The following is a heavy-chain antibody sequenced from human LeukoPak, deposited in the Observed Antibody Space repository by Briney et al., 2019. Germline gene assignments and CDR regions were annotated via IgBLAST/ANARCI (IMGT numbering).Heavy chain of an antibody. Sequence: GGSLRLSCAASGFTFSNYAMNWVRRAPGKGLKWVAFIRYDGSGKNYADSVRGRFIVSRDNSKNTLYLQMNSLTTEDTAIYYCAKGGAYQDLDYWGQGTLVTVSS. CDR2: IRYDGSGK. V-gene: IGHV3-30*02. CDR1: GFTFSNYA. D-gene: IGHD3-3*01. CDR3: AKGGAYQDLDY. J-gene: IGHJ4*02.